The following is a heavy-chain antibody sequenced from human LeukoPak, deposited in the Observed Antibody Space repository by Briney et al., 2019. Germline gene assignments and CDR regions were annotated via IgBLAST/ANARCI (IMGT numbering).Heavy chain of an antibody. Sequence: SETLSLTCAVYGGSFSGYYWSWIRQPPGKGLEWIGEINHSGSTNYNPSLKSRVTISVDTSKNQFSLKLSSVTAADTAVYYCARGWIIVAARPGGHWFDPWGQGTLVTVSS. CDR2: INHSGST. CDR1: GGSFSGYY. V-gene: IGHV4-34*01. D-gene: IGHD6-6*01. J-gene: IGHJ5*02. CDR3: ARGWIIVAARPGGHWFDP.